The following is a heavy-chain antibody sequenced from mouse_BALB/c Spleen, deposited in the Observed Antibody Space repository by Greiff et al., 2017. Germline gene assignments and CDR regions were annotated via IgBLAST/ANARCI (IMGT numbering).Heavy chain of an antibody. J-gene: IGHJ1*01. CDR3: ARCFDDYGYFDV. D-gene: IGHD2-3*01. Sequence: VQLQQSGAELVRPGALVKLSCKASGFNIKDYYMHWVKQRPEQGLEWIGWIDPENGNTIYDPKFQGKASITADTSSNTAYLQLSSLTSEDTAVYYCARCFDDYGYFDVWGAGTTVTVSS. CDR1: GFNIKDYY. CDR2: IDPENGNT. V-gene: IGHV14-1*02.